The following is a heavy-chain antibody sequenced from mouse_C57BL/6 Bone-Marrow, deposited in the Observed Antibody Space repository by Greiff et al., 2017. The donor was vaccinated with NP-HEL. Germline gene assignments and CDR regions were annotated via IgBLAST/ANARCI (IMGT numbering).Heavy chain of an antibody. CDR1: GFTFSSYA. V-gene: IGHV5-9-1*02. CDR2: ISSGGVYF. D-gene: IGHD1-1*01. J-gene: IGHJ2*01. CDR3: TRVPRYGSSYDFDY. Sequence: EVMLVESGEGLVKPGGSLKLSCAASGFTFSSYAMSWVRQTPEKRLEWVAYISSGGVYFYYADTVKGRFTISRDNARNTLYLQMSSLKSEDTAMYYCTRVPRYGSSYDFDYWGQGTTLTVSS.